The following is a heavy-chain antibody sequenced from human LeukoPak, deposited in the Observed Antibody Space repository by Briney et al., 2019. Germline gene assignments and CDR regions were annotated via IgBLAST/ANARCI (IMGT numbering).Heavy chain of an antibody. Sequence: SETLSPICAVYGGSFSGYYWSGIRQPPGKGLEWIGEINHSGSTNYNPSLKSRVTISVDTSKNQFSLKLSSVTAADTAVYYCARGLMWAAAGFDYWGQGILVTVSS. CDR2: INHSGST. J-gene: IGHJ4*02. V-gene: IGHV4-34*01. CDR1: GGSFSGYY. D-gene: IGHD6-13*01. CDR3: ARGLMWAAAGFDY.